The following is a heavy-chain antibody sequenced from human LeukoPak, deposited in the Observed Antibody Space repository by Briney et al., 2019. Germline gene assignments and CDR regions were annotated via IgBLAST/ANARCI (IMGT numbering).Heavy chain of an antibody. D-gene: IGHD6-19*01. CDR3: ARRGASGWLDY. Sequence: ASVKVSCKASGYTFTDYYMHWVRQAPGQGLEWMGWVNPHSGDTKFAQKFHGRVTMTRDTSISTAYMELSRLTSADTAVYYCARRGASGWLDYWGQGTLVTVSS. CDR2: VNPHSGDT. V-gene: IGHV1-2*02. CDR1: GYTFTDYY. J-gene: IGHJ4*02.